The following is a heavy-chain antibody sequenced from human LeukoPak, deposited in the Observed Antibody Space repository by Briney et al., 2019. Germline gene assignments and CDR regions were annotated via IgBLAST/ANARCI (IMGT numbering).Heavy chain of an antibody. CDR2: IYYSGST. CDR3: ARTDSSRYHAP. V-gene: IGHV4-59*08. J-gene: IGHJ5*02. D-gene: IGHD3-22*01. CDR1: GGSISSYY. Sequence: SETLSLTCTVSGGSISSYYWSWIRQPPGKGRGWIGYIYYSGSTNYNPSLKSRVTISVDTSKNQFSLKLSSVTAADTAVYYCARTDSSRYHAPWGQGTLVTVSS.